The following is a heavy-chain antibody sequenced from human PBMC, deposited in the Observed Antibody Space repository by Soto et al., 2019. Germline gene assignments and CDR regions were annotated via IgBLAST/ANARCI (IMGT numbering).Heavy chain of an antibody. D-gene: IGHD6-13*01. CDR1: GGSISSNY. J-gene: IGHJ4*02. V-gene: IGHV4-59*01. CDR2: VYNSGST. CDR3: ARYRREAVAGYTLDN. Sequence: SETLSVTCTVSGGSISSNYWTWIRQPPGKGLEWIGYVYNSGSTNYNPSLKSRVTISEDTSKSQFSLKVNSMTAADTAVYYCARYRREAVAGYTLDNWGQGILVTVSS.